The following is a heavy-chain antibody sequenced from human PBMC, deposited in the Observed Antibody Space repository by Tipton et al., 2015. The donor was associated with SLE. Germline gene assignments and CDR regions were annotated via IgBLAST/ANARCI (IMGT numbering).Heavy chain of an antibody. D-gene: IGHD5-24*01. CDR2: VFHTGTT. CDR3: AGVRDGARPFGS. Sequence: TLSLTCTVSGDSIRSHYWNWIRQPTGKGLEWIGFVFHTGTTNYNPSLRSRVILSVDMSKKQFSLKLTSVTAADTAIYCCAGVRDGARPFGSWGQGTLVTVSS. V-gene: IGHV4-59*11. CDR1: GDSIRSHY. J-gene: IGHJ4*02.